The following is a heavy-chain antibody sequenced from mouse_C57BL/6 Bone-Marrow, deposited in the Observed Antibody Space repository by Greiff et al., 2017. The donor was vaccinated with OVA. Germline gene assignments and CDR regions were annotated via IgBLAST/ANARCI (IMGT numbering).Heavy chain of an antibody. CDR3: ASPLYYSNYG. CDR1: GYTFTDYY. V-gene: IGHV1-19*01. CDR2: INPYNGGT. J-gene: IGHJ2*01. D-gene: IGHD2-5*01. Sequence: VQLQPSGPVLVKPGASVKMSCKASGYTFTDYYMNWVKQSHGKSLEWIGVINPYNGGTSYNQKFKGKATLTVDKSSSTAYMELNSLTSEDSAVYYCASPLYYSNYGWGQGTTLTVSS.